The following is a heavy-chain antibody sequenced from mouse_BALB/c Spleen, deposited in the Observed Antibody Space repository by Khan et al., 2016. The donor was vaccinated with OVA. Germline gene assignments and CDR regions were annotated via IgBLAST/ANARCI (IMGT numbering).Heavy chain of an antibody. D-gene: IGHD2-1*01. CDR2: ISTYYGHA. J-gene: IGHJ3*01. V-gene: IGHV1S137*01. Sequence: QVQLKESGAELVRPGVSVKISCKGSGYTFTDFTMHWVKQSHAMSLEWIGVISTYYGHATYNQKFKDKATMTVDKSSSTAYMELARLTSEDSAILYCTKGGGVNRFAYWGQGTLVTVSA. CDR3: TKGGGVNRFAY. CDR1: GYTFTDFT.